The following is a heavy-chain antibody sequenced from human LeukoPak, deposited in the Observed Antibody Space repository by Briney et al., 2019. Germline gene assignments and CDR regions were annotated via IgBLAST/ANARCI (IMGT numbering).Heavy chain of an antibody. CDR1: AFTFSSFY. V-gene: IGHV3-74*03. CDR2: IYNDGTNT. Sequence: GGCLRLACTAAAFTFSSFYMHWVRQVPGKGLVWVSRIYNDGTNTKYAGVVEDRFTISRDNAKNTLYLQMNSLRVEDTGVYYCARGIYGDPVAFDYWGQGILVTVSS. CDR3: ARGIYGDPVAFDY. D-gene: IGHD4-17*01. J-gene: IGHJ4*02.